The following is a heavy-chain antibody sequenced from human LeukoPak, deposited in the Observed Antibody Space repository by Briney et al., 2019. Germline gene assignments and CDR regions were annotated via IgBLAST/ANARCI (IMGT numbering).Heavy chain of an antibody. D-gene: IGHD5-12*01. V-gene: IGHV3-23*01. J-gene: IGHJ4*02. CDR2: ITTSDGNT. Sequence: GGSLRLSCAASGFTFSSYTMSWVRQAPGKGLEWVSTITTSDGNTYYADSVKGRFTVSRDNSKNTLFLQMNSLRAEDTAVYYCAKDRYSGYDSFDYWGQGTLVTVSS. CDR1: GFTFSSYT. CDR3: AKDRYSGYDSFDY.